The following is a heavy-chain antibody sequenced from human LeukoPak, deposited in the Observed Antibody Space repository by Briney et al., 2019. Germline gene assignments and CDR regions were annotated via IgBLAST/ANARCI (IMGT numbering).Heavy chain of an antibody. CDR1: GGTFSSYA. V-gene: IGHV1-69*04. Sequence: SSVNVSFKASGGTFSSYAISWVRQAPGKGLDWMGRIIPILGIANYAQKIKGRVTITADKSTSTAYMELSSLRSEDTAVYYCARGAATVNYYYYYGMDVWGQGTTVTVSS. CDR3: ARGAATVNYYYYYGMDV. J-gene: IGHJ6*02. D-gene: IGHD2-15*01. CDR2: IIPILGIA.